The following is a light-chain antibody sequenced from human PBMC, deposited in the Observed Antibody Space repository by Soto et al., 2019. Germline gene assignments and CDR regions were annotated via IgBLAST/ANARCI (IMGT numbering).Light chain of an antibody. Sequence: AIRMTQSPSSFSASTGDRVTITCRASQGISSYLAWYQQKPGKAPKLLIYAASTLQSGVPSRFSGSGSGTDFTLTIRCLQSEDFATYYCQQYYSYPPPTFGQGTKVEIK. CDR1: QGISSY. J-gene: IGKJ1*01. CDR2: AAS. V-gene: IGKV1-8*01. CDR3: QQYYSYPPPT.